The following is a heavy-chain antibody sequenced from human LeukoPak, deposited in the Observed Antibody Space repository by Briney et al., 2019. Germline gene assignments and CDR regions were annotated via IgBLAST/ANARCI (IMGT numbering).Heavy chain of an antibody. V-gene: IGHV4-39*07. J-gene: IGHJ4*02. D-gene: IGHD3-22*01. CDR1: GGSISSYY. CDR2: IYYSGST. CDR3: ARVRWDSSGSQPY. Sequence: SETLSLTCTVSGGSISSYYWGWIRQPPGKGLEWIGSIYYSGSTYYNPSLKSRVTISVDTSKNEFSLKLTSVTAADTAVYYCARVRWDSSGSQPYWGQGTLVTVSS.